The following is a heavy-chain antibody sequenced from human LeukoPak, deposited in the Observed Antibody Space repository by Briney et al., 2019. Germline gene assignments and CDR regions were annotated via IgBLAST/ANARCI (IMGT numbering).Heavy chain of an antibody. J-gene: IGHJ5*02. D-gene: IGHD3-22*01. Sequence: GGSLRLSCVPSVFRLTDYALHWVRQAPGKGLEWVAVSSHDGSDKKVADAVKGRFTISRDNSKNMVYLRMSSMTTEDTAMYYCAREGGYDSGYFADRLDPWGQGTLVIVSS. CDR3: AREGGYDSGYFADRLDP. CDR1: VFRLTDYA. V-gene: IGHV3-30-3*01. CDR2: SSHDGSDK.